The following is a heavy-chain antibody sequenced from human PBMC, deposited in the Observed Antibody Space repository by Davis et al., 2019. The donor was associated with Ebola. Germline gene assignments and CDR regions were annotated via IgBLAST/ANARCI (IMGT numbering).Heavy chain of an antibody. CDR3: VTGCSSTSCPSIMDV. J-gene: IGHJ6*03. V-gene: IGHV3-64D*06. CDR2: INSNGGST. CDR1: GFTFSSYA. D-gene: IGHD2-2*01. Sequence: GESLKISCSASGFTFSSYAMHWVRQAPGKGLEYVSAINSNGGSTYYADSVKGRFTISRDNSKNTLYLQMSSLRAEDTAVYYCVTGCSSTSCPSIMDVWGKGTTVTVSS.